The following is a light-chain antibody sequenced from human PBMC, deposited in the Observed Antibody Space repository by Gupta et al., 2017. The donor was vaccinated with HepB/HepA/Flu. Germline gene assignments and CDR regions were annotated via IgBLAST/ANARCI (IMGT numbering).Light chain of an antibody. J-gene: IGKJ4*01. CDR2: AAS. CDR1: QSISSY. V-gene: IGKV1-39*01. CDR3: QQRYKTPLT. Sequence: DIQMTQSPSSLSASVGDRVTITCRASQSISSYLNWYQHKPGKPPKLLIHAASNLQSGVPSRFSGSGSETAFTLTISSRQPEDFATYFCQQRYKTPLTFGGGTKVEIK.